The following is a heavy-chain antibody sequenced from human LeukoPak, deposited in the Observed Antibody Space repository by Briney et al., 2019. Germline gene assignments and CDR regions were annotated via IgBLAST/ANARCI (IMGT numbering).Heavy chain of an antibody. D-gene: IGHD3-3*01. Sequence: SETLSLTCAVYGGSFGGYYWSWIRQPPGKGLEWIGEINHSGSTNYNPSLKSRVTISVDTSKNQFSLKLSSVTAADTAVYYCARGLGTIFGVVIIKRHFDYWGQGTLVTVSS. CDR2: INHSGST. CDR1: GGSFGGYY. J-gene: IGHJ4*02. V-gene: IGHV4-34*01. CDR3: ARGLGTIFGVVIIKRHFDY.